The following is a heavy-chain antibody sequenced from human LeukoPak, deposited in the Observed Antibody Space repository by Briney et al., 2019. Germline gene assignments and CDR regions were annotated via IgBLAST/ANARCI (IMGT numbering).Heavy chain of an antibody. CDR3: AKDWGNWGYGYYFDH. J-gene: IGHJ4*02. CDR2: VSYDGSNK. Sequence: GSLRLSCAASGFTFSTYGMHWVRQAPGKGLAWVAVVSYDGSNKYYADSVKGRFTISRDNSKNTLYLQMNSLRAEDTAVYYCAKDWGNWGYGYYFDHWGQGTLVTVSS. CDR1: GFTFSTYG. D-gene: IGHD7-27*01. V-gene: IGHV3-30*18.